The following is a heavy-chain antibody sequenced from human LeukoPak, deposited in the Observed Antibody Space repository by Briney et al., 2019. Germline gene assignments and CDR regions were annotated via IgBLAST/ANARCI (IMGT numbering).Heavy chain of an antibody. V-gene: IGHV4-4*02. CDR2: IDDSGRT. CDR1: GGSSSSSNW. Sequence: SETLSLTCAVSGGSSSSSNWWNWVRQPPGKGLEWIGEIDDSGRTNYNPSLKSRVTISVDKSKNQISLKLSSVTAADTAVYYCASKEYYYYGMDVWGQGTTVTVSS. J-gene: IGHJ6*01. CDR3: ASKEYYYYGMDV.